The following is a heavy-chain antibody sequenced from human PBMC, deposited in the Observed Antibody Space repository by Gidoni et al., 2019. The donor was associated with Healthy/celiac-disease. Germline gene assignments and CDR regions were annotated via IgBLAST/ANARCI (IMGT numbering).Heavy chain of an antibody. J-gene: IGHJ4*02. CDR3: ARGIAAADRAPHFDY. V-gene: IGHV4-34*01. CDR1: GGPFSGDY. Sequence: QVQLQQWGAGLLKPSETLSLTCAVYGGPFSGDYWRWIRPPPRKGLGWIGEINHSGSTNNNPSLKSRVTISVDTTKNQFSLKLSAVTAADTAVYYCARGIAAADRAPHFDYWGQGTLVTVSS. CDR2: INHSGST. D-gene: IGHD6-13*01.